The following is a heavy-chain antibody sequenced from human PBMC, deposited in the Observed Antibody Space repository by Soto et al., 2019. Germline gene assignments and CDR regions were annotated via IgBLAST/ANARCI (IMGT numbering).Heavy chain of an antibody. CDR2: ISYDGSNK. CDR1: GFTLSSYA. D-gene: IGHD6-19*01. Sequence: GGALRLSCAASGFTLSSYAMHWVRQAPGKGLEWVAVISYDGSNKYYADSVKGRFTISRDNSKNTLYLQMNSLRAEDTAVYYCARGQWLAPAHYWGQGTLVTVSS. V-gene: IGHV3-30-3*01. J-gene: IGHJ4*02. CDR3: ARGQWLAPAHY.